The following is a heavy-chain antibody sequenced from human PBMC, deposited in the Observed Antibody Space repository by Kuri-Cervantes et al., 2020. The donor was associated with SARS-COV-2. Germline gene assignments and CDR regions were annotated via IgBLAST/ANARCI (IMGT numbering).Heavy chain of an antibody. Sequence: SVKVSCKASGGTFSSYTISWVRQAPGQGLEWMGRIIPILGIANYAQKFQGRVTITADKSTSTAHMELSSLRSEDTAVYYCARDPGYSGYDSFDYWGQGTLVTVSS. D-gene: IGHD5-12*01. CDR1: GGTFSSYT. CDR2: IIPILGIA. V-gene: IGHV1-69*04. J-gene: IGHJ4*02. CDR3: ARDPGYSGYDSFDY.